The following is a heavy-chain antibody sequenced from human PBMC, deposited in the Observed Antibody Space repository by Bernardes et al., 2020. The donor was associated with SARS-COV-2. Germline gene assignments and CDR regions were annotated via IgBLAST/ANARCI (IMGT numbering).Heavy chain of an antibody. CDR3: ARGDCGGDCYLTYYYYGMDV. D-gene: IGHD2-21*02. Sequence: SESLSLTCAVSGGSISSINGWSCVLQPPWKGLEWIGDIYHSGSTNYNPSLKSRVTISVDKSKNQFSLKLSSVTAADTAVYYCARGDCGGDCYLTYYYYGMDVWCQGTTVTVSS. V-gene: IGHV4-4*02. CDR2: IYHSGST. CDR1: GGSISSING. J-gene: IGHJ6*02.